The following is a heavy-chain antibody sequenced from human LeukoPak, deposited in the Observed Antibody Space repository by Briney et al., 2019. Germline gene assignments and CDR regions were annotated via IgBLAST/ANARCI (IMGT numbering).Heavy chain of an antibody. CDR3: ASRFDLGTHYYYYYMDV. V-gene: IGHV1-18*01. Sequence: GASVKVSCKASGYTFTSYGISWVRQAPGRGLEWMGWISAYNGNTNYAQKLQGRVTMTTDTSTSTAYMELRSLRSEDTAVYYCASRFDLGTHYYYYYMDVWGKGTTVTVSS. CDR1: GYTFTSYG. D-gene: IGHD3-16*01. J-gene: IGHJ6*03. CDR2: ISAYNGNT.